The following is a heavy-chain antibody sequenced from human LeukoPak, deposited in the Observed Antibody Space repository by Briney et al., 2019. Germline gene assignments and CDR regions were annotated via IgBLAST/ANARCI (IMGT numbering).Heavy chain of an antibody. J-gene: IGHJ4*02. CDR3: ARSGYCSGGSCWGSFDY. CDR2: ISAYNGNT. D-gene: IGHD2-15*01. CDR1: GYTFTSYG. Sequence: ASVKVSCKASGYTFTSYGISWVRQAPGQRLEGMGWISAYNGNTNYAQKLQGRVTMTTDTSTSTAYMELRSLRSDDTAVYYCARSGYCSGGSCWGSFDYWGQGTLATVSS. V-gene: IGHV1-18*01.